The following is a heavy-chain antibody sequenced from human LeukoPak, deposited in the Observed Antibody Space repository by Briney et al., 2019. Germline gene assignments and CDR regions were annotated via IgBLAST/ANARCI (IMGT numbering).Heavy chain of an antibody. CDR3: AKDEGRLITNWYRQY. J-gene: IGHJ4*02. CDR2: IEQDSSAT. D-gene: IGHD1-1*01. Sequence: GGSLRLSCAASGFTFSIYAMTWVRQAPGKGLEWVSAIEQDSSATYSADSVRGRFAISRDNSKNTLYLQLNSLTAEDTAMYYCAKDEGRLITNWYRQYWGQGTPVTVSS. CDR1: GFTFSIYA. V-gene: IGHV3-23*01.